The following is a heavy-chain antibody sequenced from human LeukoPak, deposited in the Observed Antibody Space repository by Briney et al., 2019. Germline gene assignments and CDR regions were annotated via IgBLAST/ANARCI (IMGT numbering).Heavy chain of an antibody. J-gene: IGHJ3*02. CDR3: AKGGLRDAFDI. V-gene: IGHV3-23*01. CDR2: ISRSGGST. CDR1: GFTFSSYA. D-gene: IGHD2-21*01. Sequence: PGGSLRLPCAASGFTFSSYALSWVRQAPGKGLEWVSSISRSGGSTYHADSVKGRFTISRDNSRNTLYLQMNSLRVEDTAVYYCAKGGLRDAFDIWGQGTMVTVSS.